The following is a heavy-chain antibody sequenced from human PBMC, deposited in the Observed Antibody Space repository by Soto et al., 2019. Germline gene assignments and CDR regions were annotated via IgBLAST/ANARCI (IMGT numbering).Heavy chain of an antibody. J-gene: IGHJ4*02. CDR2: IYYSGST. D-gene: IGHD6-6*01. CDR1: GGSISSSSYY. CDR3: ARHGEQLPAPVYFDY. Sequence: QLQLQESGPGLVKPSETLSLTCTVSGGSISSSSYYWGWIRQPPGKGLEWIGNIYYSGSTYYNPSLKSRVTISVDTSKNQFSLKLSSVTAADTAVYYCARHGEQLPAPVYFDYWGQGTLVTVSS. V-gene: IGHV4-39*01.